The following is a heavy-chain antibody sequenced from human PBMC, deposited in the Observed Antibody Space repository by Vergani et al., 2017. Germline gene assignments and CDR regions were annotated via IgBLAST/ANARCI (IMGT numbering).Heavy chain of an antibody. V-gene: IGHV3-23*01. CDR1: GFTFSNSA. CDR2: ISGHGDRT. Sequence: EVHLLESGGGQVEAGGSLRLSCVASGFTFSNSAMSWVRQTSGKGLEWVSAISGHGDRTYYADSVKGRFTISRDNSKRTVNLQMNSLRVEDTAVYYCASRPFFGEEKPFDYWGQGTLVTVSS. J-gene: IGHJ4*02. D-gene: IGHD3-3*01. CDR3: ASRPFFGEEKPFDY.